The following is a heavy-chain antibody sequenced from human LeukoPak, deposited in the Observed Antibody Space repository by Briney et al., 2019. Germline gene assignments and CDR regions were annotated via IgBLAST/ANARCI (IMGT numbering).Heavy chain of an antibody. CDR3: ASGSSWSVDY. D-gene: IGHD6-13*01. CDR2: IIPILGIA. Sequence: GASVKVSCKAPVGTFSSYAISWVRQAPGQGLEWMGRIIPILGIANYAQKFQGRVTITADKSTSTAYMELSSLRSEDTAVYYCASGSSWSVDYWGQGTLVTVSS. J-gene: IGHJ4*02. CDR1: VGTFSSYA. V-gene: IGHV1-69*04.